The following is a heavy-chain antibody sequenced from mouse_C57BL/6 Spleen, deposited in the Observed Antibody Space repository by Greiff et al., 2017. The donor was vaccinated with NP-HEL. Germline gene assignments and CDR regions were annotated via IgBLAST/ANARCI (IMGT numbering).Heavy chain of an antibody. J-gene: IGHJ3*01. CDR2: IDPSDSYT. CDR3: ARNDGTY. V-gene: IGHV1-59*01. CDR1: GYTFTSYW. D-gene: IGHD2-12*01. Sequence: QVQLQQPGAELVRPGPSVKLSCKASGYTFTSYWMHWVKQRPGQGLEWIGVIDPSDSYTNYNQKFKGKATLTVDTSSSTAYMQLSSLTSEDSAVYYCARNDGTYWGQGTLVTVSA.